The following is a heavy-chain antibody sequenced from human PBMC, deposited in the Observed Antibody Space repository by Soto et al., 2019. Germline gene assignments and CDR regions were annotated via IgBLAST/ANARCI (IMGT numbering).Heavy chain of an antibody. CDR3: ASWWGNWPEKQVVPPNWFDP. Sequence: GGSLRLSXAASGFTFSDYYMSWIRQAPGKGLEWVSYISSSGSTIYYADSVKGRFTISRDNAKNSLYLQMNSLRAEDTAVYYCASWWGNWPEKQVVPPNWFDPWGQGTLVTVSS. V-gene: IGHV3-11*01. J-gene: IGHJ5*02. CDR1: GFTFSDYY. CDR2: ISSSGSTI. D-gene: IGHD1-1*01.